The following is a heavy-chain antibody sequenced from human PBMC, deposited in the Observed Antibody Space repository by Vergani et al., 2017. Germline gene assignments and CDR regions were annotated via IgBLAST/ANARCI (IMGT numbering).Heavy chain of an antibody. J-gene: IGHJ3*02. CDR3: ATHHGGSDAFDI. Sequence: QVQLVQSGAEVKKPGSSVKVSCKASVGTFSSYAISWVRQAPGQGLEWMGRIIPIFGTANYAQKFQGRVTITADESTSTAYMELSSLGSEVTAVYYCATHHGGSDAFDIWGQGTMVTVSS. CDR2: IIPIFGTA. V-gene: IGHV1-69*13. CDR1: VGTFSSYA. D-gene: IGHD3-16*01.